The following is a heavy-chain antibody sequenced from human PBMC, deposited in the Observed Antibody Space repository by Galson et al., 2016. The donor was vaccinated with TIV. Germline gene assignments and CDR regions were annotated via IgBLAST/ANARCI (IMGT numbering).Heavy chain of an antibody. Sequence: SLRLSCAVSGFTFSSYGMHWVRQAPGKGLEWVAVISDDGSVKYYADSVKGRFTISRDNSKKTLLLQMNSLSAEDTAVYYCAKEVVNSRRLDEIGAAATSFDFWGQGTLVTVSS. D-gene: IGHD6-13*01. CDR3: AKEVVNSRRLDEIGAAATSFDF. J-gene: IGHJ4*02. CDR2: ISDDGSVK. V-gene: IGHV3-30*18. CDR1: GFTFSSYG.